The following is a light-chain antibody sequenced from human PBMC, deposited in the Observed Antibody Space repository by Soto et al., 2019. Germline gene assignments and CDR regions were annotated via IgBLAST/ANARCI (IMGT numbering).Light chain of an antibody. J-gene: IGKJ5*01. CDR2: YAS. CDR3: QQYNNWPPIT. CDR1: QSVRNN. Sequence: EIMMTQSPATLSVSPGERATLSFSASQSVRNNLARYQQKPGQAPRLLIYYASTRATGIPARFSGSGSGTEFTLTISSLQSEDFALYYCQQYNNWPPITFGQGTRLEIK. V-gene: IGKV3-15*01.